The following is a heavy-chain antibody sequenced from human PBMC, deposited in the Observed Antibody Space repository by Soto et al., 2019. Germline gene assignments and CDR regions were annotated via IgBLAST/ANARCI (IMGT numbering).Heavy chain of an antibody. V-gene: IGHV4-39*01. D-gene: IGHD3-3*01. CDR2: MYYSGSK. CDR3: ASIKIFGILSYYIAV. J-gene: IGHJ6*03. Sequence: PSETLSLTCAVSGDSISSSSSYYWGWIRQPPGKGLEWIANMYYSGSKYYNPSPKSRVTISLETSKNQFSLTLSSVTAADTAVYYCASIKIFGILSYYIAVRRKRTSVPVS. CDR1: GDSISSSSSYY.